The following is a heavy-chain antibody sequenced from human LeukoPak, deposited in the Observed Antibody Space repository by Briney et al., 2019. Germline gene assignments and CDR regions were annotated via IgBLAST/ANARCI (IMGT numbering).Heavy chain of an antibody. Sequence: GGSLRLSCAASGFTFETYWMSWVRQAPGKGLEWLANIKHDGSEKYYVDSVKGRFTISRDNAKDSLYLHVNRLRAEDTAVYYCARVRFPADRWGQGTLVTVSS. J-gene: IGHJ5*02. V-gene: IGHV3-7*01. D-gene: IGHD2-2*01. CDR1: GFTFETYW. CDR2: IKHDGSEK. CDR3: ARVRFPADR.